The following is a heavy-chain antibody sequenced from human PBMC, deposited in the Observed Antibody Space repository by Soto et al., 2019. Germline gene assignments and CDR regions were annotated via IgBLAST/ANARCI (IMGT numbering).Heavy chain of an antibody. Sequence: SETLSLTCTVSGGSLRIYYWTWIRQPPGKGLEWIGFIYYSGSTTYNPSLEGRVTISLDTSKNQFSLRLTSVTAAETAVYYCARAVRGGGGPWYYFDYWGQGTLVTVSS. V-gene: IGHV4-59*01. J-gene: IGHJ4*02. CDR1: GGSLRIYY. D-gene: IGHD3-10*01. CDR3: ARAVRGGGGPWYYFDY. CDR2: IYYSGST.